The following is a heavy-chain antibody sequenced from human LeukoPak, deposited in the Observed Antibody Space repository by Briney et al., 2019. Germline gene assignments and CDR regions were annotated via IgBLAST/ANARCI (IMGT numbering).Heavy chain of an antibody. CDR3: ARDLHGGYSYGYRH. J-gene: IGHJ4*02. CDR1: GFTFSNYD. D-gene: IGHD5-18*01. CDR2: ISYGGTNK. Sequence: GGSLRLSRAASGFTFSNYDMHWVREAPDGGGEGGAHISYGGTNKYYADSAKGRFPISRDNSKSTLYRKMNSLRAEDTAVYYCARDLHGGYSYGYRHWGQGTLFTVSS. V-gene: IGHV3-30*03.